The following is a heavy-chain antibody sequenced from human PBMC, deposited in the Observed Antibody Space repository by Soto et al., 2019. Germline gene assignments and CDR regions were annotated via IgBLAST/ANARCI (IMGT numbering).Heavy chain of an antibody. CDR1: GFTFSDYY. Sequence: QVQLVESGGGLVKPGGSLRLSCAASGFTFSDYYMSWIRQAPGKGLEWVSYISSSGSTIYYADSVKGRFTISRDNXXNSXXXXXXXXXXXXXXXYYCARDDGNWNYDYWGQGXLVTVSS. D-gene: IGHD1-7*01. J-gene: IGHJ4*02. CDR3: ARDDGNWNYDY. CDR2: ISSSGSTI. V-gene: IGHV3-11*01.